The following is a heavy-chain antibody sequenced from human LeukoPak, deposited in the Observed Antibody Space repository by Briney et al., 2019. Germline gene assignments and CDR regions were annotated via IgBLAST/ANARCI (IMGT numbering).Heavy chain of an antibody. CDR2: ISGSGGST. Sequence: GGSLRLSCAASGFTFSSYAISRVRQAPGKGLEWVSAISGSGGSTYYADSVKGRFTISRDNSKNTLYLQMNSLRAEDTAVYYCAKYSSSWYSGYFQHWGQGTLVTVSS. CDR3: AKYSSSWYSGYFQH. J-gene: IGHJ1*01. D-gene: IGHD6-13*01. V-gene: IGHV3-23*01. CDR1: GFTFSSYA.